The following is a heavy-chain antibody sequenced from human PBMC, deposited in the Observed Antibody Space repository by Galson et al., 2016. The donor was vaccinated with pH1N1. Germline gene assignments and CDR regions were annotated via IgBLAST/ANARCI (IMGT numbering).Heavy chain of an antibody. CDR3: ASPAMVRGVVYYHFGMDI. V-gene: IGHV1-69*13. D-gene: IGHD3-10*01. CDR2: IIPIFGTT. J-gene: IGHJ6*02. CDR1: EGTFSNSA. Sequence: SVKVSCKASEGTFSNSAVSWVRQAPGQGLEWMGGIIPIFGTTKYAQKIQGRVTITADQLTSTSYMELSSLRSEDTAVYYCASPAMVRGVVYYHFGMDIWGQGTTVTVSS.